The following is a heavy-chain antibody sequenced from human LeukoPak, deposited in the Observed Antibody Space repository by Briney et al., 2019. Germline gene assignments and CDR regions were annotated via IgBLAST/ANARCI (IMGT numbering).Heavy chain of an antibody. J-gene: IGHJ6*03. CDR2: IYSGGST. Sequence: GGSLRLSCAASGFTVSSNYMSWVRQAPGKGLEWVSVIYSGGSTYYADSVKGRFTISRDNSKNSLYLQMNSLRAEDTAVYYCARGKGYYYYMDVWGKGTTVTVSS. CDR1: GFTVSSNY. CDR3: ARGKGYYYYMDV. D-gene: IGHD3-10*01. V-gene: IGHV3-53*01.